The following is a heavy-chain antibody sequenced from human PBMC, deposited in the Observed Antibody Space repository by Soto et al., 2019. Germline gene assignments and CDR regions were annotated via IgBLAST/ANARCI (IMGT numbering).Heavy chain of an antibody. J-gene: IGHJ5*02. CDR3: AKDWGSSGWYNWFDP. D-gene: IGHD6-13*01. CDR2: ISHDGSET. V-gene: IGHV3-30*18. CDR1: GFTFSTSG. Sequence: QVHLVESGGGVVQPGRSLRLSCAASGFTFSTSGMHWVRQAPGKGLEWVAMISHDGSETFYADSVKGRFTISRDTSKNTPYLQMNSLRVEDTAIYYCAKDWGSSGWYNWFDPWGQGTLVTVSS.